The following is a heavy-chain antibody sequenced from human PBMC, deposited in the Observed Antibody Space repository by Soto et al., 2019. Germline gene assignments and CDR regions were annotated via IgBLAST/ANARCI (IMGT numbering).Heavy chain of an antibody. D-gene: IGHD2-2*01. V-gene: IGHV5-51*01. Sequence: GESLKISCKTSGYSFTSHWIAWVRQMPGKGLEWMGIIYPSDSDIRYRPSFQGQVTISVDKSISTAYQQWSSLKASDTATYYCTRQDYSNYRGGMDVWGQGTTVTVSS. CDR1: GYSFTSHW. CDR2: IYPSDSDI. J-gene: IGHJ6*02. CDR3: TRQDYSNYRGGMDV.